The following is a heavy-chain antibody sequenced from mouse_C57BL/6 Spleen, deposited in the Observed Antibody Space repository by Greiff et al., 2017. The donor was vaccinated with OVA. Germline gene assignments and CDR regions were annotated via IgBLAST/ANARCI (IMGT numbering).Heavy chain of an antibody. J-gene: IGHJ3*01. V-gene: IGHV1-82*01. Sequence: QVQLQQSGPELVKPGASVKISCKASGYAFSSSWMNWVKQRPGKGLEWIGRIYPGDGDTNYNGKFKGKATLTADKSSSTAYMQLSSLTSEDSAVYFCATNYYGSEGFAYWGQGTLVTVSA. CDR3: ATNYYGSEGFAY. D-gene: IGHD1-1*01. CDR2: IYPGDGDT. CDR1: GYAFSSSW.